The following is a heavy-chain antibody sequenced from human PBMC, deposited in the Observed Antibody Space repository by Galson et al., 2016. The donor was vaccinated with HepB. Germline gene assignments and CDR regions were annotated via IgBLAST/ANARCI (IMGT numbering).Heavy chain of an antibody. Sequence: SVKVSCKASGYTFTSHAMHWVCQAPGQRLEWMGWINAGNGNTKYSQKFQGRVTITRDTSAGTAYMELSSLRSEDTAVYYCARGRKTDYDCWSGTDGWGQGTTVT. CDR3: ARGRKTDYDCWSGTDG. D-gene: IGHD3-3*01. CDR2: INAGNGNT. CDR1: GYTFTSHA. V-gene: IGHV1-3*01. J-gene: IGHJ6*02.